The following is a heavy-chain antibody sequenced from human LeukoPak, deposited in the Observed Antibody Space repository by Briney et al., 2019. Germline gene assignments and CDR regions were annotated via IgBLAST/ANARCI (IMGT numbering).Heavy chain of an antibody. CDR3: AKESPYAVGGTGRVYYFDY. V-gene: IGHV3-23*01. CDR2: ISNSGRT. J-gene: IGHJ4*02. CDR1: GFPFSSYA. D-gene: IGHD1-26*01. Sequence: GGPLRLSCAASGFPFSSYAISCVRRAPGKALEGFSAISNSGRTYYADSVKGRFTIYRDNSKNTLHLQMNSLRAEDTAVYYCAKESPYAVGGTGRVYYFDYWGQGALVTVSS.